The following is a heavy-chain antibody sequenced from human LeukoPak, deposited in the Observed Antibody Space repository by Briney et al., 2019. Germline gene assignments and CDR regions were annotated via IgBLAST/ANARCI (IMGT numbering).Heavy chain of an antibody. Sequence: ASVKVSCKASGYTFTGYCMHWVRQAPGQGLEWMGWINPNSGGTNYAQKFQGRVTMTRDTSISTAYMELSRLRSDDTAVYYCARGSGGLVGELCPWDYWGQGTLVTVSS. CDR2: INPNSGGT. CDR3: ARGSGGLVGELCPWDY. CDR1: GYTFTGYC. J-gene: IGHJ4*02. V-gene: IGHV1-2*02. D-gene: IGHD3-10*01.